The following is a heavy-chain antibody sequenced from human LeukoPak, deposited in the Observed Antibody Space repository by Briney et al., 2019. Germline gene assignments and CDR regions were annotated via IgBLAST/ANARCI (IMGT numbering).Heavy chain of an antibody. V-gene: IGHV3-7*03. D-gene: IGHD3-16*01. CDR1: GFTFSSYW. J-gene: IGHJ6*02. CDR2: INHNGNVN. CDR3: ARGGGLDV. Sequence: PGGSLGLSCAASGFTFSSYWMNWARQAPGKGLEWVASINHNGNVNYYVDSVKGRFTISRDNAKNSLYLQMSNLRAEDTAVYLCARGGGLDVWGQGATVTVSS.